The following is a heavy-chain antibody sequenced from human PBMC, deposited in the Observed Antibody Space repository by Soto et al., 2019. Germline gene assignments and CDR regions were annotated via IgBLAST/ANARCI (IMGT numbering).Heavy chain of an antibody. V-gene: IGHV3-7*01. Sequence: GGSLRLSCAASGFTFSSYWMSWVRQAPGKGLEWVANIKQDGSEKYYVDSVKGRFTISRDSAKNSLYLQMNSLRAEDTAVYYCARAITIFGVVIRYFDLWGRGTLVTVSS. J-gene: IGHJ2*01. D-gene: IGHD3-3*01. CDR1: GFTFSSYW. CDR3: ARAITIFGVVIRYFDL. CDR2: IKQDGSEK.